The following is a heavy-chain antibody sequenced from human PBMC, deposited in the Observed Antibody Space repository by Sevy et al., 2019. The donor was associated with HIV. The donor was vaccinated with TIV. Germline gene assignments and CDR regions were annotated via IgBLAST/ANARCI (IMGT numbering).Heavy chain of an antibody. CDR3: TGHTIFGVVTAIYQFDY. CDR2: IKSKTDGGTT. V-gene: IGHV3-15*01. J-gene: IGHJ4*02. D-gene: IGHD3-3*01. CDR1: GFTFSNAW. Sequence: GGSLRLSCAASGFTFSNAWMSWVRQAPGKGLEWVGRIKSKTDGGTTDYAAPVKDRFTISRDDSKNTLYLKMNSLKTVHTAVYYCTGHTIFGVVTAIYQFDYWGQGTLVTVSS.